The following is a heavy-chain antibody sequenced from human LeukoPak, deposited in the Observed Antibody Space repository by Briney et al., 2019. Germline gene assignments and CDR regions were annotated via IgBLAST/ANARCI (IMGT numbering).Heavy chain of an antibody. CDR3: ATAPWDDYYGSGSYPDY. CDR1: GGSISSGDYH. CDR2: IYYSGST. V-gene: IGHV4-30-4*01. Sequence: SQTLSLTCTVSGGSISSGDYHWSWIRQPPGKGLEWIGYIYYSGSTYYNPSLKSRVTISVDTSKNQFSLKLSSVTAADTAVYYCATAPWDDYYGSGSYPDYWGQGTLVTVSS. D-gene: IGHD3-10*01. J-gene: IGHJ4*02.